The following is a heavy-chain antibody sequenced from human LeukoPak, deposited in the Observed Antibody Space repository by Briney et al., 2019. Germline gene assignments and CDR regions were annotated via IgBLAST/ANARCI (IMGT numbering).Heavy chain of an antibody. Sequence: ASVKVSCKASGYTFTGYYMHWVRQAPGQGLEWMGWISAYNGNTNYAQKLQGRVTMTTDTSTSTAYMELSSLRSEDTAVYYCAREGTSHYDFWSGYCRSWFDPWGQGTLVTVSS. CDR2: ISAYNGNT. CDR1: GYTFTGYY. J-gene: IGHJ5*02. V-gene: IGHV1-18*04. CDR3: AREGTSHYDFWSGYCRSWFDP. D-gene: IGHD3-3*01.